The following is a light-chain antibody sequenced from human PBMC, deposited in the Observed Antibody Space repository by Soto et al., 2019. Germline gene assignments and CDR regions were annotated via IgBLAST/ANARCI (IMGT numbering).Light chain of an antibody. V-gene: IGLV2-14*01. CDR2: EVT. CDR1: SGDIGSYNR. CDR3: SSYTNFNTRACV. Sequence: QSALTQPASVSGSPGQSITISCTGTSGDIGSYNRVSWYQQHPGKAPKLIIYEVTDRPSGVSNRFSGSKSGNTTSLTISGLEAEDEAEYYCSSYTNFNTRACVFGTGTKLTGL. J-gene: IGLJ1*01.